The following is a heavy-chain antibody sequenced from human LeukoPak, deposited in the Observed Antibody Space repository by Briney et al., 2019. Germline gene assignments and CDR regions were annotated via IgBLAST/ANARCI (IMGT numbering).Heavy chain of an antibody. J-gene: IGHJ5*02. CDR3: ARDVTGIAARHDYP. D-gene: IGHD6-6*01. CDR1: KSIFSRYA. Sequence: GGSLRLSCATSKSIFSRYAVSWVRQAPGKGLEWVSSISSSSSYIYYADSVKGRFTISRDNAKNSLYLQTNSLRAEDTAVYYCARDVTGIAARHDYPWGQGTLVTVSS. V-gene: IGHV3-21*01. CDR2: ISSSSSYI.